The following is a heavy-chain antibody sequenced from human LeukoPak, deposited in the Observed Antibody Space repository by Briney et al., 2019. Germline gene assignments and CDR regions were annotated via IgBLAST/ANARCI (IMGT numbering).Heavy chain of an antibody. CDR1: GGSISSGSYY. CDR3: AREMYYYDSSGYYQYYYYYYMDV. V-gene: IGHV4-61*02. Sequence: SETLSLTCTVSGGSISSGSYYWSWIRQPAGKGLEWIGRIYTSGSTNYNPSLKSRVTISVDTSKNQFSLKLSSVTAADTAVYYCAREMYYYDSSGYYQYYYYYYMDVWGKGPRSPSP. CDR2: IYTSGST. D-gene: IGHD3-22*01. J-gene: IGHJ6*03.